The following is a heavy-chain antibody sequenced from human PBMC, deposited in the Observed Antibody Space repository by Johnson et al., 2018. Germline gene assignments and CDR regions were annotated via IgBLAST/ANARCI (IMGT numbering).Heavy chain of an antibody. J-gene: IGHJ1*01. V-gene: IGHV3-74*01. Sequence: VQLVESWGGLVQPGGSLRLSCAASGFTLSSYWMHWVRQAPGKGLVWVSRFNSDDSSTNYADSVKGRFTFSRDNAKNSLYLQMNSLRAEDTAVYYCARDWEEMATITGYFQHWGQGTLVTVSS. CDR1: GFTLSSYW. CDR3: ARDWEEMATITGYFQH. D-gene: IGHD5-24*01. CDR2: FNSDDSST.